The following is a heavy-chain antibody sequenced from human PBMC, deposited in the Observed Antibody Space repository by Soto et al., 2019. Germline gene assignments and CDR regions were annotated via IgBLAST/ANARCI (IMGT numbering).Heavy chain of an antibody. D-gene: IGHD3-10*01. V-gene: IGHV4-31*03. CDR2: IYYSGSI. CDR3: ARVSVSIRFHLWFGESHITSGNFDY. Sequence: PSETLSLTCTVSGGSISSGGYYWSWIRQHPXKGLEWIGYIYYSGSIDYNPSLKSRVTISVDTSKNQFSLKLSSVTAADTAVYYCARVSVSIRFHLWFGESHITSGNFDYWGQGTMVTVSS. CDR1: GGSISSGGYY. J-gene: IGHJ4*02.